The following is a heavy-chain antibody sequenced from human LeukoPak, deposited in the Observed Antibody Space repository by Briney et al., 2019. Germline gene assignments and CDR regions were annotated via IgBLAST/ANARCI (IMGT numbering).Heavy chain of an antibody. CDR2: INSDGSST. CDR1: GFTFSSYW. V-gene: IGHV3-74*01. J-gene: IGHJ4*02. CDR3: ARDRNWNYFDY. Sequence: PGGSLRLSCAASGFTFSSYWMHWVRHALGKGLVWVSRINSDGSSTSYADSVKGRFTISRDNAKNTLYLQMNSLRAEDTAVYYCARDRNWNYFDYWGQGTLVTVSS. D-gene: IGHD1-20*01.